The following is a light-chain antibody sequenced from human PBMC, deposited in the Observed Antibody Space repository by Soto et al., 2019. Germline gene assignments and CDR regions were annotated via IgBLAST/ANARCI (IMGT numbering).Light chain of an antibody. CDR1: QCVSRY. CDR3: QQYTGPPTT. Sequence: EIVFTQSPVTLSLSPGERATLSCRASQCVSRYLAWYQQKPGQAPRLLIYAASTRAAGIPDRFSGSGSGTDFTLTITRLEPEESAVYFCQQYTGPPTTFGQGTRREIK. CDR2: AAS. V-gene: IGKV3-11*01. J-gene: IGKJ5*01.